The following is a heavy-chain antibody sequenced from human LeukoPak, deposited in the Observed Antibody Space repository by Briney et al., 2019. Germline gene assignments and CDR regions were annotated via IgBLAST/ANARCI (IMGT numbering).Heavy chain of an antibody. CDR1: GFTFSSYA. D-gene: IGHD5-18*01. J-gene: IGHJ4*02. V-gene: IGHV3-23*01. Sequence: GGSLRLSCAASGFTFSSYAMSWVRQAPGKGLEWVSAISGSGGSTYYADSVKGRFTISRDNSKNTLYLQMNSLRAEDTAVYYCAKDAGGYSYGYSYFDYWGQGTLVTVSS. CDR2: ISGSGGST. CDR3: AKDAGGYSYGYSYFDY.